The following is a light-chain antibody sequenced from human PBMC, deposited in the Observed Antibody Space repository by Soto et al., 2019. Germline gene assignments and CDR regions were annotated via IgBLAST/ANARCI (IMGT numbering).Light chain of an antibody. V-gene: IGKV3-20*01. CDR1: QTVSQDY. J-gene: IGKJ1*01. CDR2: SAT. Sequence: EIVLTQSPGTLSLSPGERATFSRRASQTVSQDYLAWFQHKPGQAPRLLMFSATSRAAGIPDRFSGSGSGTDFTLTISRLDPEDFAVYFCQQYGSSPQTFGQGTRVEIK. CDR3: QQYGSSPQT.